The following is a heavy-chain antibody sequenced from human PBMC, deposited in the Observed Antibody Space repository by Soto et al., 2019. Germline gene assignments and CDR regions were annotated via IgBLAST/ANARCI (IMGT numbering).Heavy chain of an antibody. CDR2: IYYSGST. CDR3: ARTLRDPLYYYYMDV. Sequence: SETLSLTCTVSGCSISSGGYYWSWIRQHPGKGLEWIGYIYYSGSTYYNPSLKSRVTISVDTSKNQFSLKLSSVTAADTAVYYCARTLRDPLYYYYMDVWGKGTTVTVSS. CDR1: GCSISSGGYY. J-gene: IGHJ6*03. V-gene: IGHV4-31*03. D-gene: IGHD3-10*01.